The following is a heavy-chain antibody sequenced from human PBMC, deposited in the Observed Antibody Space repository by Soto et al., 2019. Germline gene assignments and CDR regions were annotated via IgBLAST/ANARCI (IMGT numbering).Heavy chain of an antibody. CDR3: AKHLVPKTVTTSGS. V-gene: IGHV3-30*18. Sequence: QVQLVESGGGVVQPGRSLRLSCAASGFTFDSYGMHWVRQAPGKGLEWVAVISSDGNNKYYADSVKGRFTISRDNFKKTLYLQKKCLRAYDTAVYYCAKHLVPKTVTTSGSWGQGTLVTVSS. CDR2: ISSDGNNK. J-gene: IGHJ5*02. D-gene: IGHD4-17*01. CDR1: GFTFDSYG.